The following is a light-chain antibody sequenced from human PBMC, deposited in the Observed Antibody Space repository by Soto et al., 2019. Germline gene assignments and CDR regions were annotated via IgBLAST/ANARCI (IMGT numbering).Light chain of an antibody. CDR1: QSVSSN. CDR3: QQYKKWPQT. Sequence: EIVMTQSPATLSVSPGERATLSCRASQSVSSNLAWYQQKPGQAPRLLIYGASTRATGVPARFSGSGSGAEFTLTISSLQSEAFAVYYCQQYKKWPQTFGQGTKVEIK. J-gene: IGKJ1*01. CDR2: GAS. V-gene: IGKV3-15*01.